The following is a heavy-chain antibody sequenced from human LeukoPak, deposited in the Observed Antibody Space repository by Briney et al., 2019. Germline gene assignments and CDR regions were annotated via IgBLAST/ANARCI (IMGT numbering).Heavy chain of an antibody. V-gene: IGHV1-46*01. D-gene: IGHD2-15*01. CDR3: ARDLGYCGGGSCYQTTYFDY. Sequence: ASVKVSCKASGYTFTSYYMHWVRQAPGQGLEWMGIINPSGGSTSYAQKFQGRVTMTRDTSTSTVYMELSSLRSEDTAVYYCARDLGYCGGGSCYQTTYFDYWGQGTLVTVSS. CDR2: INPSGGST. J-gene: IGHJ4*02. CDR1: GYTFTSYY.